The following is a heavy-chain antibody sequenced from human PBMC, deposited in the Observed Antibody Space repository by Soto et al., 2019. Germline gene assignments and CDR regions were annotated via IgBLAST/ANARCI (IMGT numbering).Heavy chain of an antibody. CDR2: IFPGDSDI. D-gene: IGHD2-15*01. J-gene: IGHJ6*02. CDR1: GYSFSDYW. Sequence: PGESLKISCKVSGYSFSDYWIGWVRQMPGKGLEWMGIIFPGDSDIKYSPSFQGQVIISADKSISTAHLQWSSLEALDTGTYYCGRFGIGGCRGGRCFTSYHYYGMDVWGQGTTVTVSS. CDR3: GRFGIGGCRGGRCFTSYHYYGMDV. V-gene: IGHV5-51*01.